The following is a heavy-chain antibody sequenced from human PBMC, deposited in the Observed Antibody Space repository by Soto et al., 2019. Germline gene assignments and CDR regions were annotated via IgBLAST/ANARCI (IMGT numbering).Heavy chain of an antibody. V-gene: IGHV1-69*13. D-gene: IGHD2-2*01. CDR1: GGTFSSYA. J-gene: IGHJ5*02. CDR3: ARYEYQLLSFSWFDP. CDR2: IIPIFGTA. Sequence: ASVKVSCKASGGTFSSYAISWVRQAPGQGLEWMGGIIPIFGTANYAQKFQGRVTITADESTSTAYMELSSLRSEDTAVYYCARYEYQLLSFSWFDPWGQGTLVTVSS.